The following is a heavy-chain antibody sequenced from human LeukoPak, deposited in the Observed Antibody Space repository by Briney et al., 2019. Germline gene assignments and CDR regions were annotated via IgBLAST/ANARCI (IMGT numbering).Heavy chain of an antibody. D-gene: IGHD3-10*01. Sequence: SETLSLTCTVSGGSISSSSYYWGWIRQPPGKGLEWIGSIYYSGSTYYNPSLKSRVTISVDTSKNQFSLKLSSVTAADTAVYYCARSYGSGSSEFDYWGQGTLVTVSS. CDR2: IYYSGST. J-gene: IGHJ4*02. V-gene: IGHV4-39*01. CDR1: GGSISSSSYY. CDR3: ARSYGSGSSEFDY.